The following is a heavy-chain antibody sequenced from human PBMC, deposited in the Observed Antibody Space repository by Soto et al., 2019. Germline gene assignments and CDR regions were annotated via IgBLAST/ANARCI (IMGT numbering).Heavy chain of an antibody. D-gene: IGHD3-10*01. Sequence: ASVKVSCKASGNTFASHGFSWVRQAPGQGLEWMGWISGFNGQTNYALKFQGRVALTTDTSTSTAYMELRSLRSDDTAVYFCARVDPRGVAVVRDYWGQGTLVTVSS. J-gene: IGHJ4*02. V-gene: IGHV1-18*01. CDR2: ISGFNGQT. CDR1: GNTFASHG. CDR3: ARVDPRGVAVVRDY.